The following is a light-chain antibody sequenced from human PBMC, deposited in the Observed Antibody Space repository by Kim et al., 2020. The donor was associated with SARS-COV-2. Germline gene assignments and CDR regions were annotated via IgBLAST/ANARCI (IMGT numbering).Light chain of an antibody. Sequence: ESIGDTVTITCRATQDINNNLAWSQQKPGKAPETLIFSASRLQSGVPSKFSGSGSGTDFTLTITSLQPEDFATYYCQQYFDYPLTFGGGTKVDIK. V-gene: IGKV1-16*02. J-gene: IGKJ4*01. CDR3: QQYFDYPLT. CDR1: QDINNN. CDR2: SAS.